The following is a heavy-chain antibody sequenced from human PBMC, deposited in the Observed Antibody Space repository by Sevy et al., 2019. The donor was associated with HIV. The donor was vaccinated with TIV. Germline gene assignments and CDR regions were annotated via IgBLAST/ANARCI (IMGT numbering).Heavy chain of an antibody. CDR1: GFTFSSHA. Sequence: GSLRLSCVASGFTFSSHAMSWVRQAPGKGLEWVSVIRGSGDRTFYAPSLKGRSTISRDNLRNTVYLQINILGADASAVYYCAGAQGSGSPYYLAMDVWGQGTTVTVSS. V-gene: IGHV3-23*01. D-gene: IGHD3-10*01. J-gene: IGHJ6*02. CDR3: AGAQGSGSPYYLAMDV. CDR2: IRGSGDRT.